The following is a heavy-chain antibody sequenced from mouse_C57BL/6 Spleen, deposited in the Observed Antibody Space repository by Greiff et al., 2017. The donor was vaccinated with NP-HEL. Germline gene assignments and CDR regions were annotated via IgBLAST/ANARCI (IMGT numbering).Heavy chain of an antibody. CDR2: INPNNGGT. CDR1: GYTFTDYN. Sequence: VQLQQSGPELVKPGASVKIPCKASGYTFTDYNMDWVKQSHGKSLEWIGDINPNNGGTIYNQKFKGKATLTVDKSSSTAYMELRSLTSEDTAVYYCAREIYYYGSSYFDYWGQGTTLTVSS. J-gene: IGHJ2*01. CDR3: AREIYYYGSSYFDY. D-gene: IGHD1-1*01. V-gene: IGHV1-18*01.